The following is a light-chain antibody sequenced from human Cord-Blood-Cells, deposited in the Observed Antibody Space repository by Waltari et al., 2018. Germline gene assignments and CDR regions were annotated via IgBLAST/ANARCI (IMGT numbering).Light chain of an antibody. CDR2: AAY. V-gene: IGKV1-39*01. CDR1: QSISSY. Sequence: DIQMTQSPSSLSASVGDRVTITCRASQSISSYLNWYQQKPGKAPKLLIYAAYSLQSGVPSRFRGSGSGTDFTLTISSLQPEDFATYYCQQSYSTPYTFVHGTKLEIK. CDR3: QQSYSTPYT. J-gene: IGKJ2*01.